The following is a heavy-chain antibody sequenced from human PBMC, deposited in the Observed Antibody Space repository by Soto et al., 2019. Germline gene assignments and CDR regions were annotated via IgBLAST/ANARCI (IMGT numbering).Heavy chain of an antibody. Sequence: QVQLVESGGGVVQPGRSLRLSCAASGFTFSSYGMHWVRQAPGKGLEWVAVIWYDGSNKYYADSVKGRFTISRDNSKNTLDLQMNSLRAEDTAVYYCARGVMVTAMVMWYFDLWGRGTLVTVST. CDR1: GFTFSSYG. CDR2: IWYDGSNK. CDR3: ARGVMVTAMVMWYFDL. J-gene: IGHJ2*01. D-gene: IGHD2-21*02. V-gene: IGHV3-33*01.